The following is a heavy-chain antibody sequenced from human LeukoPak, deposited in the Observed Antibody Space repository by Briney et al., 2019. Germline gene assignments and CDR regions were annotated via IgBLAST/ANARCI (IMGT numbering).Heavy chain of an antibody. CDR3: ARARYCSSTSCFQFDY. CDR2: IIPIFGTT. J-gene: IGHJ4*02. V-gene: IGHV1-69*13. D-gene: IGHD2-2*01. CDR1: GGTFSSYA. Sequence: SVKVSCKASGGTFSSYAISWVRQAPGQGLEWMGGIIPIFGTTNYAQKFQGRVTITADESTSTAYMELSSLRSEDTAVYYRARARYCSSTSCFQFDYWGQGTLVTVSS.